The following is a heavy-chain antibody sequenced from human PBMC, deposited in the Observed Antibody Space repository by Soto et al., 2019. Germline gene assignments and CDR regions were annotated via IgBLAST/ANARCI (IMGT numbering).Heavy chain of an antibody. CDR2: MDPKSGNT. CDR1: GYTFTNYD. CDR3: ARGRGWRDY. V-gene: IGHV1-8*01. J-gene: IGHJ4*02. D-gene: IGHD2-15*01. Sequence: QVQLVQSGAEVKKPGASVKVSCKASGYTFTNYDINWVRQAPGQGLDWMGWMDPKSGNTDYAQTFQGRVSITRNTSISTAYLEVSSLSSEDTAVYFCARGRGWRDYWGQGTLVTVSS.